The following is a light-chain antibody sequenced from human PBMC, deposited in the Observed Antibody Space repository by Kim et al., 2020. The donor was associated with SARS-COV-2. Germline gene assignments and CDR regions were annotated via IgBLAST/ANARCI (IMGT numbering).Light chain of an antibody. J-gene: IGLJ2*01. CDR3: QVWDSTDDHPV. CDR2: FDR. V-gene: IGLV3-21*04. Sequence: ARGKTARSTCGGNNIASKTVHWYQQRPGQLPELVIYFDRDRPSGIPERFSGSNSGNTATLTISRVEAGDEADYYCQVWDSTDDHPVFGGGTQLTVL. CDR1: NIASKT.